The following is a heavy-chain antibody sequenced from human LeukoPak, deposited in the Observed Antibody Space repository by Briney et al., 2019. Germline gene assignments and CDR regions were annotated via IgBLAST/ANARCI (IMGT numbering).Heavy chain of an antibody. CDR2: TSGSGGST. J-gene: IGHJ6*03. CDR3: AKVGGSPRYYYYYYMDV. CDR1: GFTFSSYA. D-gene: IGHD3-16*01. V-gene: IGHV3-23*01. Sequence: PGGSLRLSCAASGFTFSSYAMSWVRQAPGKGLEWVSATSGSGGSTYYADSVKGRFTISRDNSKNTLYLQMNSLRAEDTAVYYCAKVGGSPRYYYYYYMDVWGKGTTVTVSS.